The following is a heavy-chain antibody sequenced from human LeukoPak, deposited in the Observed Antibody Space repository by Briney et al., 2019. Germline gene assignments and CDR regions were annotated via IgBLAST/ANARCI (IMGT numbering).Heavy chain of an antibody. J-gene: IGHJ4*02. V-gene: IGHV4-34*01. CDR2: INHSGST. D-gene: IGHD3-16*02. CDR1: GGSFSGYY. Sequence: PSETLSLTCAVYGGSFSGYYWSWIRQPPGKGLEWIGEINHSGSTNYNPSLKSRVTISVDTSKNQFSLKLSSVTAADTAVYYYARRGYDYVWGSYRYTFFDYWGQGTLVTVSS. CDR3: ARRGYDYVWGSYRYTFFDY.